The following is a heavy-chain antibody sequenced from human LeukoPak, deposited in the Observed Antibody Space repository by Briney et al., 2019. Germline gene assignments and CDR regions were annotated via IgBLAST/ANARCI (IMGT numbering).Heavy chain of an antibody. CDR1: GGTFSSYA. Sequence: ASVKVSCKASGGTFSSYAISWVRQAPGQGLEWMGGIIPMFGTVTYAQNFQGRVTITADESTGTAYMDLSSLRSEDTAVYYCARVVSIGQPPYFYYMDVWGKGTTVTVSS. CDR2: IIPMFGTV. CDR3: ARVVSIGQPPYFYYMDV. V-gene: IGHV1-69*01. D-gene: IGHD6-6*01. J-gene: IGHJ6*03.